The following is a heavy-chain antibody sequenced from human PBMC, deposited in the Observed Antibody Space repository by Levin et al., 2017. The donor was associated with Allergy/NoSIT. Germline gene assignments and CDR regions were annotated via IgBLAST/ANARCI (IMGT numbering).Heavy chain of an antibody. CDR1: GYTFTSYY. V-gene: IGHV1-46*03. Sequence: ASVKVSCKASGYTFTSYYMHWVRQAPGQGLEWMGIINPSGGSTSYAQKFQGRVTMTRDTSTSTVYMELSSLRSEDTAVYYCARRHMVRGVIGGHAMGYWGQGTLVTVSS. D-gene: IGHD3-10*01. CDR2: INPSGGST. J-gene: IGHJ4*02. CDR3: ARRHMVRGVIGGHAMGY.